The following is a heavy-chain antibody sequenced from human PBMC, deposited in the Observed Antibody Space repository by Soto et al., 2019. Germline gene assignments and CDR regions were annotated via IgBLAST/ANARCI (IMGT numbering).Heavy chain of an antibody. J-gene: IGHJ4*02. CDR3: ARDRRWYAY. D-gene: IGHD6-13*01. CDR2: IDSGGGT. Sequence: EVQLVESGGGLVQPGGSLRLSCAASGFTVSTNYMTWVRQAPGKGLEWVSLIDSGGGTYYADSLKGRFTISRDNSKNTLYLQMNNLRAEDTAVYYCARDRRWYAYWGQGTLVTVSS. CDR1: GFTVSTNY. V-gene: IGHV3-66*01.